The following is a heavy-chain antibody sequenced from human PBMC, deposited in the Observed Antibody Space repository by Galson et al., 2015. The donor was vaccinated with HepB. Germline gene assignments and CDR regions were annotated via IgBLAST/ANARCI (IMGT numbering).Heavy chain of an antibody. CDR2: INPNSGGT. Sequence: SVKVSCKASGYTFTGYYMHWVRQAPGQGLEWMGRINPNSGGTNYAQKFQGRVTMTRDTSISTAYMELSRLRSDDTAVYYCARDYYGSGSYSRLFDYWGQGTLVTVSS. V-gene: IGHV1-2*06. J-gene: IGHJ4*02. D-gene: IGHD3-10*01. CDR1: GYTFTGYY. CDR3: ARDYYGSGSYSRLFDY.